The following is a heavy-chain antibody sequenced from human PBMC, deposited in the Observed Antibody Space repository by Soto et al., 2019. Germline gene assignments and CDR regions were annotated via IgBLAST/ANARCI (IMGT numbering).Heavy chain of an antibody. CDR3: ARDGLNGDYERDYYYYYGMDV. CDR1: GYTFTSYG. Sequence: RASVKVSCKASGYTFTSYGISWVRQAPGQGLEWMGWISAYNGNTNYAQKLQGRVTMTTDTSTSTAYMELRSLGSDDTAVYYCARDGLNGDYERDYYYYYGMDVWGQGXTVTVSS. CDR2: ISAYNGNT. D-gene: IGHD4-17*01. J-gene: IGHJ6*02. V-gene: IGHV1-18*01.